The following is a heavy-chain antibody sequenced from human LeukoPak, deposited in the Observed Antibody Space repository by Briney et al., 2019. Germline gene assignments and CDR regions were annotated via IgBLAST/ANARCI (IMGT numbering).Heavy chain of an antibody. Sequence: SETLSLTCTVSGGSISSYYWSWIRQPAGKGLQWIGHIHTSGTMNYNASLKSRVRISVETSKNQFSLRLSSVTAADTATYFCARGILRDYYDSSGFYHRGGVGYWGQGTLVTVSS. CDR2: IHTSGTM. CDR1: GGSISSYY. CDR3: ARGILRDYYDSSGFYHRGGVGY. D-gene: IGHD3-22*01. J-gene: IGHJ4*02. V-gene: IGHV4-4*07.